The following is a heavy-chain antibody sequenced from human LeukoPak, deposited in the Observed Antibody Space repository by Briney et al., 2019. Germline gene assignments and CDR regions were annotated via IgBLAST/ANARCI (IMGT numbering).Heavy chain of an antibody. CDR3: ARHTRATPFDY. D-gene: IGHD2-15*01. Sequence: GESLKISCKGSGYSFTNYWIGWVRQVPGKGLEWMGIIYPGGSETRYSPSFQGQVTISADKSISTAYLQWSSLKASDTAMYYCARHTRATPFDYWGQGTLVTVSS. J-gene: IGHJ4*02. CDR2: IYPGGSET. V-gene: IGHV5-51*01. CDR1: GYSFTNYW.